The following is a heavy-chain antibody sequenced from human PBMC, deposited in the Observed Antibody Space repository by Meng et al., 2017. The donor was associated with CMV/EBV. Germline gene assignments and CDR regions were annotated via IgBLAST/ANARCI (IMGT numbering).Heavy chain of an antibody. D-gene: IGHD3-16*02. J-gene: IGHJ6*02. V-gene: IGHV3-23*03. CDR2: IYSGGSST. CDR3: ARDFILSGNYYYYGMDV. Sequence: GGSLRLSCAASGFTFSSYAMSWVRQAPGKGLEWVSVIYSGGSSTYYADSVKGRFTISRDNAKNSLYLQMNSLRAEDTAVYYCARDFILSGNYYYYGMDVWGQGTTVTVSS. CDR1: GFTFSSYA.